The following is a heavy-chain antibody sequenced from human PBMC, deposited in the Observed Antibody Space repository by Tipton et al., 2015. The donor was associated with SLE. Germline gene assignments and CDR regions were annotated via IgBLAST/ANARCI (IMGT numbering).Heavy chain of an antibody. CDR3: AGIWFREFASRS. V-gene: IGHV3-74*01. Sequence: SLRLSCAASGFTFTRYWMHWVRQVPGRGLVWVSRINEDARSTSYADSVKGRFTISRDNAKNTLYLQMNSRRDEDTAVYYCAGIWFREFASRSWGQGTLVTVSS. CDR2: INEDARST. J-gene: IGHJ5*02. CDR1: GFTFTRYW. D-gene: IGHD3-10*01.